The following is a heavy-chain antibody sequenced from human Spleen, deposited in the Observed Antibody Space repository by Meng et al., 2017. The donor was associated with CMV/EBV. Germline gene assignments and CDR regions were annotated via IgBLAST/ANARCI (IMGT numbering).Heavy chain of an antibody. CDR3: ARAGYGYVLGHFDS. D-gene: IGHD5-18*01. J-gene: IGHJ4*02. CDR2: ISKDEDKK. Sequence: GESLKISCAASGFTFSANTMHWVRQAPGKGLEWVAVISKDEDKKYYADSVRGRFTISRDVSKNTLYLQMNSLRPEDTAVYFCARAGYGYVLGHFDSWGQGTLVTVSS. V-gene: IGHV3-30-3*01. CDR1: GFTFSANT.